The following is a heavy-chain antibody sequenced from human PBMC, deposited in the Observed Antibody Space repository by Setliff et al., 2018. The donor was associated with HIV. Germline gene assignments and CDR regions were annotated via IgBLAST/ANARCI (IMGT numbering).Heavy chain of an antibody. V-gene: IGHV4-38-2*02. CDR1: GYSISSGYY. CDR2: IYHSGST. J-gene: IGHJ3*02. CDR3: ARVSFWAFDI. D-gene: IGHD3-3*01. Sequence: SETLSLTCTVYGYSISSGYYWGWIRQPPGKGLEWIASIYHSGSTYSSPSLKSRVTISVDRSKNQFSLGLSSVTAADTAVYYCARVSFWAFDIWGQGSMVTVSS.